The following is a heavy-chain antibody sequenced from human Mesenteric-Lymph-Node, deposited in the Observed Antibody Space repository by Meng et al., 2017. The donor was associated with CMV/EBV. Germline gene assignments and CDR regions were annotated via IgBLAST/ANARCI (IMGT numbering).Heavy chain of an antibody. CDR2: ISYDASRK. CDR1: GFTFSSHE. D-gene: IGHD1-26*01. CDR3: ARDRTESYCIDY. J-gene: IGHJ4*02. V-gene: IGHV3-30*04. Sequence: GESLKISCAASGFTFSSHEMHWVRQAPGKGLEWLAFISYDASRKHYADSVRGRFTISRDNSENTLYVQMNSLGVEDTAIYYCARDRTESYCIDYWGQGTLVTVSS.